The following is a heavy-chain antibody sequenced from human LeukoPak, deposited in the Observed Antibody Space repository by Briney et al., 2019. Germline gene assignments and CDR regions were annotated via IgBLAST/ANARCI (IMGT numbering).Heavy chain of an antibody. D-gene: IGHD6-13*01. CDR2: IYYSGST. J-gene: IGHJ6*02. CDR3: ARDTPIAAAAPYYYYGMDV. V-gene: IGHV4-59*01. CDR1: GGSISSYY. Sequence: PSETLSLTCTVSGGSISSYYWSWNRQPPGKGLEWIGYIYYSGSTNYNPSLKSRVTISVDTSKNQFSLKLSSVTAADTAVYYCARDTPIAAAAPYYYYGMDVWGQGTTVTVSS.